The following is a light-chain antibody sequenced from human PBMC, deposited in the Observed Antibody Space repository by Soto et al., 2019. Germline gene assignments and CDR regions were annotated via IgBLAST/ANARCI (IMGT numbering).Light chain of an antibody. Sequence: QSVLTQPASVSGSPGQSITISCAGTVGDFGGYNYVSWYQQHPGKAPKLMIYEVIRRPSRISNRFSGAKSGNTASLTISTLQAEDEAEYYCSSYTTSSTVVFGGGTKLTVL. CDR1: VGDFGGYNY. CDR2: EVI. V-gene: IGLV2-14*01. J-gene: IGLJ3*02. CDR3: SSYTTSSTVV.